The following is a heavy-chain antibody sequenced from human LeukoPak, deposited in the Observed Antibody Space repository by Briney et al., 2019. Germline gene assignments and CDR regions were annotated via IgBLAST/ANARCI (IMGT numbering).Heavy chain of an antibody. CDR2: ISSRADST. Sequence: GGSLRLSCTASGFTISSYGMSWVRQAPGKGLEWVSAISSRADSTNYADSVKGRFTISKDISKNTLYLQMDSLRAEDTAIYYCAKDSPVCTYWGQGTLVTVSS. CDR1: GFTISSYG. D-gene: IGHD2-8*01. J-gene: IGHJ4*02. CDR3: AKDSPVCTY. V-gene: IGHV3-23*01.